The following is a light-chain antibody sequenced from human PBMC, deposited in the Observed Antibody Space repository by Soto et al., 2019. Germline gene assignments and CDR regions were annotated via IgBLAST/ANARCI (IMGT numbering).Light chain of an antibody. Sequence: DIQMTQSPFTLSASVGDRVAITCRASQPISSRLAWYQHKPGKAPKLLIYDASSLESGVPARFSGSGTGTQFTLTISSLQPDDFATYYCQQYDSYLFTFGPGTRVDLK. J-gene: IGKJ3*01. V-gene: IGKV1-5*01. CDR1: QPISSR. CDR3: QQYDSYLFT. CDR2: DAS.